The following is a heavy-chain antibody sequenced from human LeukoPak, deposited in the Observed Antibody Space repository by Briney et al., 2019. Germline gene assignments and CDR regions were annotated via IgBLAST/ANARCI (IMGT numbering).Heavy chain of an antibody. CDR1: GFTFSSYA. D-gene: IGHD6-19*01. J-gene: IGHJ4*02. Sequence: PGGSLRLSCAASGFTFSSYAMSWVRQAPGKGLEWVSAISGSGGSTYYADSVKGRFTTSRDNSKNTLYLQMNSLRAEDTAVYYCAKAPGYSSGWYHDWGQGTLVTVSS. CDR2: ISGSGGST. CDR3: AKAPGYSSGWYHD. V-gene: IGHV3-23*01.